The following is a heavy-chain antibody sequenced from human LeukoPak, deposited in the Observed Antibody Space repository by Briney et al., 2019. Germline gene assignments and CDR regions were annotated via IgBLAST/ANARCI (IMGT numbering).Heavy chain of an antibody. CDR2: IWYDGSNK. Sequence: GRSLRLSCAASGFTFSSYGMHWVRQAPGKGLEWVAVIWYDGSNKYYADSVKGRFTISRDNSKNTLYLQMNSLRAEGTAVYYCARILGYCSGGSCYGYYYGMDVWGQGTTVTVSS. V-gene: IGHV3-33*01. D-gene: IGHD2-15*01. CDR3: ARILGYCSGGSCYGYYYGMDV. CDR1: GFTFSSYG. J-gene: IGHJ6*02.